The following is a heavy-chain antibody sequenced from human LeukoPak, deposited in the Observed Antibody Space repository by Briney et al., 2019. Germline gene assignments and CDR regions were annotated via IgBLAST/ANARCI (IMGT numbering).Heavy chain of an antibody. CDR3: ARGGRGDYFDY. Sequence: GGCLRLSCAASGFTFSSYAMHWVRQAPGKGLEWVAVISYDGSNKYYADSVKGRFTISRDNSKNTLYLQMNSLRAEDTAVYYCARGGRGDYFDYWGQGTLVTVSS. CDR1: GFTFSSYA. J-gene: IGHJ4*02. CDR2: ISYDGSNK. V-gene: IGHV3-30-3*01. D-gene: IGHD3-10*01.